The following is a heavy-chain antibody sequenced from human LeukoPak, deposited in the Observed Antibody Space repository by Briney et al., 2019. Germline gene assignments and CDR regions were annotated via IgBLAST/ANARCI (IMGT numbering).Heavy chain of an antibody. CDR2: INHSGST. Sequence: PSETLSLTCAVYGGSFSGYYWSWIRQPPGKGLEWIGEINHSGSTNYNPSLKSRVTISVDTSKNQFSLKLSSVTAADTAVCYCARGRPKKLLWFGEPPAGCAFDIWGQGTMVTVSS. CDR1: GGSFSGYY. D-gene: IGHD3-10*01. CDR3: ARGRPKKLLWFGEPPAGCAFDI. V-gene: IGHV4-34*01. J-gene: IGHJ3*02.